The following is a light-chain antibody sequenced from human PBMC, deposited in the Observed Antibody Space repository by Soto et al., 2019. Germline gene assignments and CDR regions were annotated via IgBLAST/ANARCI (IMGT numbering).Light chain of an antibody. CDR1: QSVSSSH. V-gene: IGKV3-20*01. Sequence: IVLTQSPGTLSLSPGDRATLSCRASQSVSSSHVAWYRQKPGQAPRLLIYGASIRATGIPDRLSGSGSGTDFSLTISSLEPEDFAAYYCQQYGDSPVTFGQGTRLEIK. J-gene: IGKJ5*01. CDR2: GAS. CDR3: QQYGDSPVT.